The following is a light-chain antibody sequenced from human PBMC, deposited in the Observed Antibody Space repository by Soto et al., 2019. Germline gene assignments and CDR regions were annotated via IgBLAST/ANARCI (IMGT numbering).Light chain of an antibody. CDR1: SSDVGGYNY. CDR2: EVS. Sequence: QSALTQPASVSGSPGQSITISCTGTSSDVGGYNYVSWYQQHPGKAPKLMIYEVSNRPSGVSNRFSGSKSGNTASLTISGLPAEDEADYYCSSYTSSSTLDVVVGGGTKLTVL. V-gene: IGLV2-14*01. CDR3: SSYTSSSTLDVV. J-gene: IGLJ2*01.